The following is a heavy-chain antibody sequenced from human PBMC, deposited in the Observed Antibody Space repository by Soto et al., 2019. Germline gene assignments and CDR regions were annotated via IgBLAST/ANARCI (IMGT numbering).Heavy chain of an antibody. CDR3: AKGKGVLGYCSSTSCYTNYYYYMDV. CDR1: GFTFSSYA. D-gene: IGHD2-2*02. V-gene: IGHV3-23*01. CDR2: ISGSGGST. J-gene: IGHJ6*03. Sequence: GGSLRLSCAASGFTFSSYAMSWVRQAPGKGLEWVSAISGSGGSTYYADSVKGRFTISRDNSKNTLYLQMNSLRAEDTAVYYCAKGKGVLGYCSSTSCYTNYYYYMDVWGKGTTVTVSS.